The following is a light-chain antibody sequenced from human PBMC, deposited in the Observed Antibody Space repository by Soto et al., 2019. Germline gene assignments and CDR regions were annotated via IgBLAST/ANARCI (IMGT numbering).Light chain of an antibody. CDR1: QSVSSY. Sequence: DIVLTQSPATLSLSPGESATLSCRTSQSVSSYLAWYQQKPGQAPRLLIYDASNRATGIPARFSGSGSGTDFTLTISSLEPEDFAVYNRQQRSNWPPGFTFGPGTKVDIK. J-gene: IGKJ3*01. CDR2: DAS. V-gene: IGKV3-11*01. CDR3: QQRSNWPPGFT.